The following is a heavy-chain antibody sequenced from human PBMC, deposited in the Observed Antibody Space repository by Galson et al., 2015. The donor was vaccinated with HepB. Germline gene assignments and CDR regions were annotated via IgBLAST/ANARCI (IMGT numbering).Heavy chain of an antibody. Sequence: SLRLSCASSGFTFSNYAMKWVRQAQEKGLEWVSVINGGGGTTYYGDSVKGRFTISRDNSKNRLYLQMNSLRAEDTAVYYCAKGNSYGYSDFIDYWGQGTLVTVSS. CDR1: GFTFSNYA. V-gene: IGHV3-23*01. D-gene: IGHD5-18*01. CDR2: INGGGGTT. CDR3: AKGNSYGYSDFIDY. J-gene: IGHJ4*02.